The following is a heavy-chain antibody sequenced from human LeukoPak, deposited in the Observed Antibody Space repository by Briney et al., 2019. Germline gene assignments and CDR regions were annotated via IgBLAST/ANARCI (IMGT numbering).Heavy chain of an antibody. CDR2: IIPIFGTA. V-gene: IGHV1-69*05. CDR3: ASGKYGLRSWFDP. D-gene: IGHD4-17*01. Sequence: SVKVSCKASVGTFNRYAVTWVRQAPGQGLEWLGGIIPIFGTANYAQKFQGRVTITTDESTNTAYMELTSLTSEDTPVYYCASGKYGLRSWFDPWGQGTLVTVSP. J-gene: IGHJ5*02. CDR1: VGTFNRYA.